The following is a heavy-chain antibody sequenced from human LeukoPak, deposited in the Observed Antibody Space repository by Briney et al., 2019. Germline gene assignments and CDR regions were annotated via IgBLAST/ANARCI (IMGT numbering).Heavy chain of an antibody. D-gene: IGHD6-13*01. CDR1: GGSISSSSYY. CDR3: ARQWYSSSWYDFDY. J-gene: IGHJ4*02. V-gene: IGHV4-39*01. Sequence: SETLSLTCTVSGGSISSSSYYWGWIRQPPGKGLEWIGSIYYSGSTYYNPSLKSRVTISVNTSKKQFSLKLSSVTAEDTAVYYCARQWYSSSWYDFDYWGQGTLVTVSS. CDR2: IYYSGST.